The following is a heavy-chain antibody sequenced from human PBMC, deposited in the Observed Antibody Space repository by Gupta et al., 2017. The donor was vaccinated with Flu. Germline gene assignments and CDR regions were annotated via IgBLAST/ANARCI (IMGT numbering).Heavy chain of an antibody. V-gene: IGHV3-7*01. Sequence: EVQLVVSGGGLVQPGGSLRLSCSVYGFTFRSFWMDWVRQAPGEGLEWVANIAADGSVKNYADSVKDRFTISRDDARNLLYLHMNSLRPEDTAVYYCVRNRGWQQFDYWGQGALVSVSS. CDR2: IAADGSVK. D-gene: IGHD5-24*01. J-gene: IGHJ4*02. CDR3: VRNRGWQQFDY. CDR1: GFTFRSFW.